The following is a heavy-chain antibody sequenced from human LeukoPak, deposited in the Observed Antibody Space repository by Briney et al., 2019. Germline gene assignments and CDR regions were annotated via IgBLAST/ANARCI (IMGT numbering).Heavy chain of an antibody. V-gene: IGHV3-11*01. CDR1: GFTVSRNY. CDR3: ARDVYYDSSGRSQDAFDI. CDR2: ISSSDSTI. D-gene: IGHD3-22*01. Sequence: GGSLRLSCAASGFTVSRNYMSWIRQAPGKGLEWVSYISSSDSTIYYADSVKGRFTISRDNAKNSLYLQMNSLRAEDTAVYYCARDVYYDSSGRSQDAFDILGQGTMVTVSS. J-gene: IGHJ3*02.